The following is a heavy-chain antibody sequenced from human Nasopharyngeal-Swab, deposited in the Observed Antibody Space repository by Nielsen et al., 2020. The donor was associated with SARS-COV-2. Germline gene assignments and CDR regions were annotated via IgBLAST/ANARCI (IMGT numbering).Heavy chain of an antibody. Sequence: ASVKVSCKASGYTFTSYYMHWVRQAPGQGLEWMGIINPSGGSTRYAPKFQGRVTMTRDTSTSTVYMELSSLRSEDTAVYYCARDLGVVTFGGVIVIPGKFDPWGQGTLVTVSS. CDR2: INPSGGST. CDR1: GYTFTSYY. V-gene: IGHV1-46*01. CDR3: ARDLGVVTFGGVIVIPGKFDP. J-gene: IGHJ5*02. D-gene: IGHD3-16*02.